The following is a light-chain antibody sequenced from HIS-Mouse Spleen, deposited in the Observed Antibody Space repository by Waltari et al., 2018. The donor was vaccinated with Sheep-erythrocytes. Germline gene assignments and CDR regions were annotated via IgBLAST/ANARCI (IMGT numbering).Light chain of an antibody. J-gene: IGLJ1*01. CDR1: SSDVGGSNY. V-gene: IGLV2-11*01. CDR3: CSYAGSYNHV. CDR2: DVS. Sequence: QSALTQPRSVSGSPGQSVTISCTGTSSDVGGSNYASLYQQHPGKAPNRMIYDVSKRPSGVPDRFSGSKSGNTASLTISGLQAEDEADYYCCSYAGSYNHVFATGTKVTVL.